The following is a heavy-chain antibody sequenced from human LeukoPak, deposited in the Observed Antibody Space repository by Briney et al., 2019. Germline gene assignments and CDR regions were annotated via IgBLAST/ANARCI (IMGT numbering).Heavy chain of an antibody. Sequence: GASVKVSCKASGGTFSSYAISWVRQAPGQGLEWMGGIIPICGTANYAQKFQGRVTITADESTSTAYMELSSLRSEDTAVYYCAREAYCGGDCAFDIWGQGTMVTVST. J-gene: IGHJ3*02. CDR2: IIPICGTA. CDR3: AREAYCGGDCAFDI. D-gene: IGHD2-21*02. CDR1: GGTFSSYA. V-gene: IGHV1-69*13.